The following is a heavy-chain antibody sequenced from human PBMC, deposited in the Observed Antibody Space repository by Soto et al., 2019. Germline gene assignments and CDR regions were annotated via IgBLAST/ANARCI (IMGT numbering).Heavy chain of an antibody. CDR3: ARMGIGYNWNVDYYYGMDV. CDR1: GFSLSNARMG. V-gene: IGHV2-26*01. D-gene: IGHD1-1*01. CDR2: IFSNDEK. J-gene: IGHJ6*02. Sequence: QVTLKESGPVLVKPTETLTLTCTVSGFSLSNARMGVSWIRQPPGKALEWLAHIFSNDEKSYSTSLKSRLTISKDTSKSQVVRTMTNMDPVDTATYYCARMGIGYNWNVDYYYGMDVWGQGTTVTVSS.